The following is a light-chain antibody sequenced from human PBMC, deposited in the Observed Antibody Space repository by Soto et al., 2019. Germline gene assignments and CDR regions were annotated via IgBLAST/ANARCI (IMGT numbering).Light chain of an antibody. CDR3: QQYGSSPGT. J-gene: IGKJ4*01. CDR2: GSS. CDR1: QRVSSSD. V-gene: IGKV3-20*01. Sequence: EIVLTQSPGTLSLSPGERATLSCRASQRVSSSDLAWYQQTPGQAPRLLFYGSSSKATGIPDRFSGSGSETAFTLTISRLEDDDLAIYHYQQYGSSPGTFGGGTKVEIK.